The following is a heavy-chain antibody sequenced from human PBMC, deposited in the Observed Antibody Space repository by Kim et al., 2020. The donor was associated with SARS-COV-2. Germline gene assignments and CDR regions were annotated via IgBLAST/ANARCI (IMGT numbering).Heavy chain of an antibody. Sequence: SETLSLTCTVSGGSISSGGYYWSWIRQHPGKGLEWIGYIYYSGSTYYNPSLKSRVTISVDTSKNQFSLKLSSVTAADTAVYYCARVYMVRGVMTFDYWGQGTLVTVSS. D-gene: IGHD3-10*01. CDR3: ARVYMVRGVMTFDY. V-gene: IGHV4-31*03. CDR1: GGSISSGGYY. CDR2: IYYSGST. J-gene: IGHJ4*02.